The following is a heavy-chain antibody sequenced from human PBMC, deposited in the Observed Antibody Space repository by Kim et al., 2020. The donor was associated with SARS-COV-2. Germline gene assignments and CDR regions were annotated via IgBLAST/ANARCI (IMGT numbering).Heavy chain of an antibody. J-gene: IGHJ4*02. D-gene: IGHD6-13*01. V-gene: IGHV3-9*01. Sequence: SVKGRFTISRDNAKNSLYLQMNSLRAEDTALYYCAKQAAAGNVGGYYFDYWGQGTLVTVSS. CDR3: AKQAAAGNVGGYYFDY.